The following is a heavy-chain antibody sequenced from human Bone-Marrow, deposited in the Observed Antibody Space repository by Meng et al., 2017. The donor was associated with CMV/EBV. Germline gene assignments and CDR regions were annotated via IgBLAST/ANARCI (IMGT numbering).Heavy chain of an antibody. V-gene: IGHV4-38-2*02. CDR1: GYSISSGYY. Sequence: SETLSLTCTVSGYSISSGYYWGWIRQPPGKGLEWIGSIYHSGSTYYNPSLKSRVTISVDTSKNQFSLKLSSVTAADTAVYYCASTEVRMTTVTLGRFDYWGQGTLVTVSS. CDR3: ASTEVRMTTVTLGRFDY. J-gene: IGHJ4*02. D-gene: IGHD4-11*01. CDR2: IYHSGST.